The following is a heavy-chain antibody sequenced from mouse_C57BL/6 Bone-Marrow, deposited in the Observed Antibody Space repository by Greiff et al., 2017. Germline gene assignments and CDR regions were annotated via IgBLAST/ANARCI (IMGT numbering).Heavy chain of an antibody. D-gene: IGHD2-4*01. CDR2: IHPADSDT. V-gene: IGHV1-74*01. CDR3: AIDDYGIWYFDV. Sequence: QVQLQQPGAELVKPGASVKVSCTASGYTFTSYWMHWVKQRPGQGLEWIGRIHPADSDTNYNQKFKGKATLTVDKASSTAYMQLSSLTSADSAVYDCAIDDYGIWYFDVWGTGTTVTVSS. J-gene: IGHJ1*03. CDR1: GYTFTSYW.